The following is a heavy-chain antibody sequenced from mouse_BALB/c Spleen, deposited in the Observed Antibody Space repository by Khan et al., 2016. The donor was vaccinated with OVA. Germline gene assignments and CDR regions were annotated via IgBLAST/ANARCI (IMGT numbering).Heavy chain of an antibody. J-gene: IGHJ3*01. D-gene: IGHD1-1*01. CDR2: VSTGGSYT. CDR1: GFTFSTYG. CDR3: TRLAYYYDSEGFAY. Sequence: EVQLKQSGGDLVKPGGSLKLSCAASGFTFSTYGMSWVRQAPDKRLEWVATVSTGGSYTYYPDSVKGRFTIYRDNAKNTLYLQMSGLRSEDTAMFYCTRLAYYYDSEGFAYWGQGTLVTVSA. V-gene: IGHV5-6*01.